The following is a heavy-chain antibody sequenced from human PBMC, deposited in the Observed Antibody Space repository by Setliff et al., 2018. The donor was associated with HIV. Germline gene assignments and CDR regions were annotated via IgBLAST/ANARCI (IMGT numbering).Heavy chain of an antibody. D-gene: IGHD6-19*01. CDR3: AKGVAGLQYYYYYMDV. V-gene: IGHV4-34*01. J-gene: IGHJ6*03. CDR1: GGSFSGYY. Sequence: SETLSLTCAVYGGSFSGYYWTWIRQPPGKRLEWIGEITHSGSTNYNPSLETRVTISVDTSKNQFSLKLSSVTAADTAVYYCAKGVAGLQYYYYYMDVWGKGATVTVSS. CDR2: ITHSGST.